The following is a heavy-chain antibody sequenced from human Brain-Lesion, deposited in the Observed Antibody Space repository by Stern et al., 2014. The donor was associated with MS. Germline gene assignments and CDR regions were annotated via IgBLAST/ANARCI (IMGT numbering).Heavy chain of an antibody. CDR1: GYLFDDYW. J-gene: IGHJ4*02. V-gene: IGHV5-51*03. D-gene: IGHD5-12*01. CDR3: ARSPATPSGYDRFDY. Sequence: DQLVQSGAEVKKPGESLKISCEASGYLFDDYWIGWVRQMSGRGLELVAIIFPRDSNTRYSPSVQGQVTISADKSITPAYLQWSSLKASDPVMYYWARSPATPSGYDRFDYWGQGALVTVSS. CDR2: IFPRDSNT.